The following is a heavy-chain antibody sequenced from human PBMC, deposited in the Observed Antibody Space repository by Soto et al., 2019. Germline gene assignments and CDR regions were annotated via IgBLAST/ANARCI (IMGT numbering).Heavy chain of an antibody. D-gene: IGHD3-10*01. V-gene: IGHV3-43*01. CDR1: GFTFDDYP. CDR2: ITWDGVRT. CDR3: VKGGNRGSGVDY. Sequence: VQLVESGGVVAQPGGSLRLSCAASGFTFDDYPMHWVRQVPGKGLEWVSHITWDGVRTYYADSVGGRFTISRDNTKNSLYLEMSRLRTEDTALYYCVKGGNRGSGVDYWGQGTLVTVSS. J-gene: IGHJ4*02.